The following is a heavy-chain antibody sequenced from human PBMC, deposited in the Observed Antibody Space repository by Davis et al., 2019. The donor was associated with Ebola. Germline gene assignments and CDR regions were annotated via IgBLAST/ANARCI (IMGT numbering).Heavy chain of an antibody. V-gene: IGHV1-18*04. J-gene: IGHJ4*02. CDR2: ISAYNGNT. Sequence: AASVKVSCKASGYTFTNYGITWVRQAPGQGLEWMGWISAYNGNTNYAQKLQGRVTITRDTSASTAYMELSSLRSEDTAVYYCARNPPGETIFGVVTTFDYWGQGTLVTVSS. D-gene: IGHD3-3*01. CDR3: ARNPPGETIFGVVTTFDY. CDR1: GYTFTNYG.